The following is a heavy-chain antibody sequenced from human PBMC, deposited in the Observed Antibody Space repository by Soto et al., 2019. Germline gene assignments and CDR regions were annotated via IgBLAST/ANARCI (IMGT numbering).Heavy chain of an antibody. CDR3: ASWQQLVRNY. D-gene: IGHD6-13*01. V-gene: IGHV4-30-2*01. CDR1: GGSISSGGYS. J-gene: IGHJ4*02. CDR2: IYHSGST. Sequence: QLQLQESGSGLVKPSQTLSLTCAVSGGSISSGGYSWSWIRQPPGKGLEWIGYIYHSGSTYYNPSRKVRGTISVDRSKKQFSLKLSSVTAADTAVYYCASWQQLVRNYWGQGTLVTVSS.